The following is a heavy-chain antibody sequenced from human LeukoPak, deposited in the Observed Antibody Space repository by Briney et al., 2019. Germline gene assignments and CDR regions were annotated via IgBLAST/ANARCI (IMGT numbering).Heavy chain of an antibody. Sequence: GGSLRLSCAASGFTFINFAMTWVRQSPGKGLEWVSFIDGSGDRTSYADSVKGRFTISRDNSKNTLSLQMNSLRVEDAAVYYCAKTLVPPAHLDSNFYFYGMDVWGEGTAVTVS. CDR3: AKTLVPPAHLDSNFYFYGMDV. J-gene: IGHJ6*02. V-gene: IGHV3-23*01. CDR1: GFTFINFA. D-gene: IGHD4/OR15-4a*01. CDR2: IDGSGDRT.